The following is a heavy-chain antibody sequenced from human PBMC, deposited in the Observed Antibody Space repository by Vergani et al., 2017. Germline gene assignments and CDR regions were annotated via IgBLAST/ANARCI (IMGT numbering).Heavy chain of an antibody. CDR3: AREMGSGSYFRGAFDI. CDR1: GGSFSGYY. J-gene: IGHJ3*02. V-gene: IGHV4-34*01. D-gene: IGHD1-26*01. CDR2: INHSGST. Sequence: QVQLQQWGAGLLKPSETLSLTCAVYGGSFSGYYWSWIRQPPGKGLEWIGEINHSGSTNYNPSLKSRVTISVDTSKNQFSLKLSSVTVADTAVYYCAREMGSGSYFRGAFDIWGQGTMVTVSS.